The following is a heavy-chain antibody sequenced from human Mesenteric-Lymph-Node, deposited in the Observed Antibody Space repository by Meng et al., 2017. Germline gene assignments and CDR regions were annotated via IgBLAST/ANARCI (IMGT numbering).Heavy chain of an antibody. V-gene: IGHV3-23*01. Sequence: GESLKISCTASGFTFSSYAMSWVRQAPGKGLEWVSSITASGDRTDSAASVKGRFTVSRDNSKNTLYLQMNSLRAEDTAFYYCAREMTVVCSGGSCSRDYWGQGTLVTVSS. CDR1: GFTFSSYA. D-gene: IGHD2-15*01. J-gene: IGHJ4*02. CDR2: ITASGDRT. CDR3: AREMTVVCSGGSCSRDY.